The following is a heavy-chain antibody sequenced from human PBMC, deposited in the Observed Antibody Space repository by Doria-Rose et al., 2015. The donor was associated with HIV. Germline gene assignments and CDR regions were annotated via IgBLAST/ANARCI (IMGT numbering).Heavy chain of an antibody. J-gene: IGHJ4*01. D-gene: IGHD2-8*01. CDR2: ISSGGDYI. CDR1: GFTFSSYA. CDR3: ASHGYAIDY. V-gene: IGHV3-48*01. Sequence: EVKVEESGGGLVQPGGSLKLSRVASGFTFSSYAMSWVRQTPEKRLEWVAYISSGGDYIYYADTVKGRFTISRDNARNTLYLQMSSLKSEDTAMYYCASHGYAIDYWAQGTSVTVSS.